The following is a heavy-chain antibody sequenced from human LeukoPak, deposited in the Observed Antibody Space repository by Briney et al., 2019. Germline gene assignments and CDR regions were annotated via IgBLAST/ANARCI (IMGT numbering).Heavy chain of an antibody. D-gene: IGHD4-17*01. J-gene: IGHJ6*02. CDR2: IKKDGNEK. CDR3: ASRRTYSDYYHYYGMDV. V-gene: IGHV3-7*01. CDR1: GLPFSTYW. Sequence: GGSLRLSCAASGLPFSTYWMSWVRQAPGKGLEWVANIKKDGNEKYYVDSVKGRFTISRDNAKNSLYLQMNSLRVEDTAVYYCASRRTYSDYYHYYGMDVWGQGTTVTVSS.